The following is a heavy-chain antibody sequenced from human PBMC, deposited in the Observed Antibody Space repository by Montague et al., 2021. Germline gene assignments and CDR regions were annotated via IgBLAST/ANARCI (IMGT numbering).Heavy chain of an antibody. CDR3: ARSTLASPNWALDS. V-gene: IGHV3-74*01. Sequence: SLRLSCAASGFTFSYYRMHWVRQAPGKGLLWVSHVSRGGTSVFYVASVRGRFTISRDSAKNTLYLQIHSLRAEDTAVYFCARSTLASPNWALDSWGRGTLVTVSS. J-gene: IGHJ4*02. CDR2: VSRGGTSV. D-gene: IGHD1-1*01. CDR1: GFTFSYYR.